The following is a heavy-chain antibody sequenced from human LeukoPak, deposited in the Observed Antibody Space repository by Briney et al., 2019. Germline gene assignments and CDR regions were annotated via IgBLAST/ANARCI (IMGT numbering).Heavy chain of an antibody. V-gene: IGHV1-69*02. CDR3: ANTAYYYGSGSSDY. J-gene: IGHJ4*02. Sequence: SVKVSCKASGGTFSSYTISWVRQAPGQGLEWMVRIIPILGIANYAQKFQGRVTITADNSTSTAYMELSSLRSADTALYYCANTAYYYGSGSSDYWRQGTLVTVSS. CDR1: GGTFSSYT. D-gene: IGHD3-10*01. CDR2: IIPILGIA.